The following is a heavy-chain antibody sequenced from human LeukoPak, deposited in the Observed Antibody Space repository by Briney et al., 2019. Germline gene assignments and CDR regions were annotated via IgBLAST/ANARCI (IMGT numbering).Heavy chain of an antibody. D-gene: IGHD5-24*01. CDR2: INHSGST. Sequence: SETLSLTCAVYGGSFSGYYWSWIRQPPGKGLEWIGEINHSGSTNYNPSLKGRVTISVDTSKNQFSLKLSSVTAADTAVYYCARVREMATIGYFDLWGRGTLVTVSS. V-gene: IGHV4-34*01. J-gene: IGHJ2*01. CDR1: GGSFSGYY. CDR3: ARVREMATIGYFDL.